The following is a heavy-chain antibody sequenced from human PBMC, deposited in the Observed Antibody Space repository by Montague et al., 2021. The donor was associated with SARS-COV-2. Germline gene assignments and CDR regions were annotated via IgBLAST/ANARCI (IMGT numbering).Heavy chain of an antibody. J-gene: IGHJ4*02. CDR2: ISSSGSPI. Sequence: SLRLSCAASGFTFSNYEMNWVRQAPGRGLEWLSDISSSGSPIYYADSVKGRFTISRDNAKNSLYLQMNSLRAEDTALYYCAGASYYYDGGGFPLLDYWGQGTLVTVSS. CDR3: AGASYYYDGGGFPLLDY. CDR1: GFTFSNYE. D-gene: IGHD3-22*01. V-gene: IGHV3-48*03.